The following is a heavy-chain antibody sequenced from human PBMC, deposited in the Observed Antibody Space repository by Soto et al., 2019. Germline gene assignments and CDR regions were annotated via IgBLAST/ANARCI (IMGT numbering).Heavy chain of an antibody. CDR3: ARDQPEYTSSGWFPPRPYWLFDL. CDR2: IEQDGSEK. J-gene: IGHJ2*01. CDR1: QFTFGTYW. Sequence: GGSLRLSCAASQFTFGTYWMTWPRQAPGKGLEWVAKIEQDGSEKYYVDSVKGRFTISRDNAKNSLYLQMNSLRAEDTAVYFCARDQPEYTSSGWFPPRPYWLFDLWGRGTLVTVSS. D-gene: IGHD6-19*01. V-gene: IGHV3-7*03.